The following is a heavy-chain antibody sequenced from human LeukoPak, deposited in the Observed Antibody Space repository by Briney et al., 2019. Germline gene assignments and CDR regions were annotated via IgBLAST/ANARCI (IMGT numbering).Heavy chain of an antibody. CDR1: GFTFSNYA. Sequence: GGSLRLSCAASGFTFSNYAMTWVRQAPGKGLEWVSAISASGDRPYYADSVKGRFTISRDNSENTVHLQMDSLRAEDTAIYYCSNWRGSTMASFDNWGQGTRVTVSS. V-gene: IGHV3-23*01. CDR2: ISASGDRP. CDR3: SNWRGSTMASFDN. D-gene: IGHD3-10*01. J-gene: IGHJ4*02.